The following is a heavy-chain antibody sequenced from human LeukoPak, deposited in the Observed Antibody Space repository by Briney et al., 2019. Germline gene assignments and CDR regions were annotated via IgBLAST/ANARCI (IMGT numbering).Heavy chain of an antibody. CDR1: GLTFSSYW. V-gene: IGHV3-7*01. D-gene: IGHD1-20*01. CDR3: ARDNWNSFDY. CDR2: IRPDGSEK. J-gene: IGHJ4*02. Sequence: GGSLRLSCADSGLTFSSYWMSWVRQAPGKGPEWVANIRPDGSEKYYVDSVKGRFTISRDNAKNSLYLQMNSLRAEDTAVYYCARDNWNSFDYWGQGTLVTVSS.